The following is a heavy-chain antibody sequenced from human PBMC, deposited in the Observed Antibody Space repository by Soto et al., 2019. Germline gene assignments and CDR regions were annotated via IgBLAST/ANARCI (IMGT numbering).Heavy chain of an antibody. CDR2: INQSGST. D-gene: IGHD5-12*01. J-gene: IGHJ4*02. CDR1: GGSFSGYY. CDR3: ARGGRMATTPHDY. Sequence: PSETLSLTCAVHGGSFSGYYWSWIRQPPGKGLEWIGEINQSGSTNYNPSLKSRVIISVDTSKNQFSLKLSSVTAADTAVYYCARGGRMATTPHDYWGQGTPVTVSS. V-gene: IGHV4-34*01.